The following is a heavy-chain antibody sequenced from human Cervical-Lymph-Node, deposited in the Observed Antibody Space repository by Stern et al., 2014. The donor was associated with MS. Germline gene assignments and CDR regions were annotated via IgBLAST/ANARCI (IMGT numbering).Heavy chain of an antibody. CDR3: AKMDGDNVYYYYAMDV. D-gene: IGHD4-17*01. CDR1: GYSFSNFW. J-gene: IGHJ6*02. CDR2: IFPGDSES. Sequence: EVQLVESGAEVKKPGESLKISCKGSGYSFSNFWIGWVRQMPGKRLEWMGIIFPGDSESTFNPSFQGQVTISVDKSINTSYLQWSSLKASDTAIYYCAKMDGDNVYYYYAMDVWGPGTTVTVSS. V-gene: IGHV5-51*03.